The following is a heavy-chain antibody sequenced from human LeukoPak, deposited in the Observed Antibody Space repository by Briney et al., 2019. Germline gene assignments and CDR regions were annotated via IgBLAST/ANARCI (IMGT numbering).Heavy chain of an antibody. J-gene: IGHJ4*02. Sequence: PSETLSLTCTVSGGSISSRSYYWGWIRQPPGKGLEWIGSIYYSGSTYDNPSLKSRVTISGDTSKNQFSLKLSSVTAADTAVYYCAREYYYDSSGYLSEYYFDYWGQGTLVTVSS. V-gene: IGHV4-39*07. CDR2: IYYSGST. CDR1: GGSISSRSYY. CDR3: AREYYYDSSGYLSEYYFDY. D-gene: IGHD3-22*01.